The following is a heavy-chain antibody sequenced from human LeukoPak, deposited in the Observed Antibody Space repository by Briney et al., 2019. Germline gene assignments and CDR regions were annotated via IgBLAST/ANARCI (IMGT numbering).Heavy chain of an antibody. V-gene: IGHV3-23*01. CDR2: ISGSGGST. Sequence: GGSLRLSCAASGFTFSSYAMSWVRQAPGKGLEWVSAISGSGGSTYYADSVKGRFTISRDNSKNTLYLQMYSLRAEDTAVYYCAKFNRDWLLAPFDYWGQGTLVTVSS. J-gene: IGHJ4*02. CDR3: AKFNRDWLLAPFDY. CDR1: GFTFSSYA. D-gene: IGHD3/OR15-3a*01.